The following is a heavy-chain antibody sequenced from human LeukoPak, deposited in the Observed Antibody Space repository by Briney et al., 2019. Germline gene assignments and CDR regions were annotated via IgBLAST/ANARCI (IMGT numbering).Heavy chain of an antibody. V-gene: IGHV1-24*01. CDR1: GYTLTELS. CDR2: FDPEDGET. Sequence: VASVKVSCKVSGYTLTELSMHWVRQAPGKGLEWMGGFDPEDGETIYAQKFQGRVTMTEDTSTDTAYMELSSLRSEDTAVYYCATAIGARYSSWYEIHWFDPWGQGTLVTVSS. CDR3: ATAIGARYSSWYEIHWFDP. D-gene: IGHD6-13*01. J-gene: IGHJ5*02.